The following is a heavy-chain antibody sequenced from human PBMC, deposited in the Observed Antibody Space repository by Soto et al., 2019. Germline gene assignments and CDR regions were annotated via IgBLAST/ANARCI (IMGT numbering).Heavy chain of an antibody. CDR1: GCSLSTSGGG. CDR2: IYWDDDK. D-gene: IGHD5-18*01. Sequence: AGPTLVNPTQTLTLTCTFSGCSLSTSGGGGGWSRRPPGKALEGLGLIYWDDDKRYRPALKSRFTITKDTSKNQVVLTMTNMDPVDTATYSCAHLERMVTTAVDFDIWGQGTMVTVSS. CDR3: AHLERMVTTAVDFDI. J-gene: IGHJ3*02. V-gene: IGHV2-5*02.